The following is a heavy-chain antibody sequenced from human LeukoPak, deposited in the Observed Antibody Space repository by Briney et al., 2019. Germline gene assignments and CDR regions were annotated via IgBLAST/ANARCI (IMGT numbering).Heavy chain of an antibody. CDR2: ISYDGSNK. Sequence: PGGSLRLSCAASGFTFSSYGMHWVRQAPGKGLEWVALISYDGSNKFYADSVKGRFTISRDNSKNTLYLQMNSLRAEDTAVYYCAKDLYYYDSGGYFQPVDYWGQGTLVTVSS. J-gene: IGHJ4*02. CDR3: AKDLYYYDSGGYFQPVDY. D-gene: IGHD3-22*01. V-gene: IGHV3-30*18. CDR1: GFTFSSYG.